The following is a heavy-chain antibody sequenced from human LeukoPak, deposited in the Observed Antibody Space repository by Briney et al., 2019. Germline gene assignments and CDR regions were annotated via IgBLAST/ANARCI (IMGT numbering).Heavy chain of an antibody. CDR3: ARRIKYYYDSSGVFDY. D-gene: IGHD3-22*01. V-gene: IGHV4-39*01. Sequence: SETLSLTCTVSGGSISSSSYYWGWIRQPPGKGLEWIGSIYYGGSTYYNPSPKSRVTISVDTSKNQFSLKLSSVTAADTAVYYCARRIKYYYDSSGVFDYWGQGTLVTVSS. J-gene: IGHJ4*02. CDR2: IYYGGST. CDR1: GGSISSSSYY.